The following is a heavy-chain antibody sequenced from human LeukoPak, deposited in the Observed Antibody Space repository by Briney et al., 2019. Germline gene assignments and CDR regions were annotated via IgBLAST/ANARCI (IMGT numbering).Heavy chain of an antibody. D-gene: IGHD2-2*02. CDR3: ARDNTQVYYYYYVDV. Sequence: PSETLSLTCTVSGGSISSYYWSWIRQPAGKGLEWSGRIYTSGSTNYNPSLKSRVTMSVDTSKNQFSLKLSSVTAADTAVYYCARDNTQVYYYYYVDVWGKGTTVTVSS. J-gene: IGHJ6*03. V-gene: IGHV4-4*07. CDR1: GGSISSYY. CDR2: IYTSGST.